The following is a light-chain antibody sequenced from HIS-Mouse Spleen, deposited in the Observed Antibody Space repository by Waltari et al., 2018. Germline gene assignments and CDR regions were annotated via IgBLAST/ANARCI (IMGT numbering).Light chain of an antibody. V-gene: IGKV4-1*01. CDR1: QSVLYSSNNNNY. CDR2: WAS. J-gene: IGKJ2*01. Sequence: DIVMTQSPDSLAVSLGERATINCKSSQSVLYSSNNNNYLAWYQQKPGQRPKLLIYWASTRESGVPDRFSGSGSGTDFTLTISSLQAEDVAVYYCQQYYSTPYTFGQGTKLEIK. CDR3: QQYYSTPYT.